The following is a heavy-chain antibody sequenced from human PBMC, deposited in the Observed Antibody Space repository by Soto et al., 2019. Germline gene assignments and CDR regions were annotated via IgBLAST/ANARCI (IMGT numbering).Heavy chain of an antibody. D-gene: IGHD3-3*01. J-gene: IGHJ4*02. CDR2: ISGSGGST. Sequence: GGSLRLSCAASGFTFSSYAMSWVRQAPGKGLEWVSAISGSGGSTYYADSVKGRFTISRDNSKNTLYLQMNSLRAEDTAVYYCAKEPGTIFGVVKTYYFDYWGQGTLVTVSS. V-gene: IGHV3-23*01. CDR3: AKEPGTIFGVVKTYYFDY. CDR1: GFTFSSYA.